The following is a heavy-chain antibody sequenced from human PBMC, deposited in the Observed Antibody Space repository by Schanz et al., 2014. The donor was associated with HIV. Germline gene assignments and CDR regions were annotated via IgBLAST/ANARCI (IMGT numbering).Heavy chain of an antibody. J-gene: IGHJ6*02. CDR1: GFTFSTYG. Sequence: QVQLVESGGGVVQPGRSLRLSCAASGFTFSTYGMHWVRQAPGKGLEWVAFISYDGSNKYYADSVKGRFTISRDNAKNSLFLQMNSLRGDDTAVYYCARRDTGTLYYYYHYGMDVWGQGTTVTVSS. V-gene: IGHV3-30*03. CDR3: ARRDTGTLYYYYHYGMDV. CDR2: ISYDGSNK. D-gene: IGHD1-1*01.